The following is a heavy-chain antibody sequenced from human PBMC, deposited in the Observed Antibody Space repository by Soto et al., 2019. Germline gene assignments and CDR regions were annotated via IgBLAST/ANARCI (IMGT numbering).Heavy chain of an antibody. CDR1: GGSFSGYY. CDR3: ARGGYSYGSGWFDP. CDR2: INHSGST. J-gene: IGHJ5*02. V-gene: IGHV4-34*01. Sequence: SETLSLTCAVYGGSFSGYYWSWIRQPPGKGLEWIGEINHSGSTNYNPSLKSRVTISVDTSKNQFSLKLSSVTAADTAVYYFARGGYSYGSGWFDPWGQGTLVTVSS. D-gene: IGHD5-18*01.